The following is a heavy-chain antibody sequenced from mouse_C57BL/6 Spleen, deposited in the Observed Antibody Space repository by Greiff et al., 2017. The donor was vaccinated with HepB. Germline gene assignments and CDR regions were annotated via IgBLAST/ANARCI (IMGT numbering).Heavy chain of an antibody. D-gene: IGHD3-2*02. CDR3: TPRQLRPFAY. J-gene: IGHJ3*01. CDR2: IDPENGDT. Sequence: VQLQQSGAELVRPGASVKLSCTASGFNIKDDYMHWVKQRPEQGLEWIGWIDPENGDTEYASKFQGKATITADTSSNTAYLQLSSLTSEDTAVYYCTPRQLRPFAYWGQGTLVTVSA. V-gene: IGHV14-4*01. CDR1: GFNIKDDY.